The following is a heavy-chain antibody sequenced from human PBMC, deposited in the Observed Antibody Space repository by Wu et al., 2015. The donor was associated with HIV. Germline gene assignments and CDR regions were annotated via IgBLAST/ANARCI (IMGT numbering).Heavy chain of an antibody. CDR2: ISTYNGDT. D-gene: IGHD5-24*01. J-gene: IGHJ3*02. CDR1: GYRFTSYG. CDR3: ARRPDALDGYNFQTIKNAFDI. V-gene: IGHV1-18*01. Sequence: QVQLVQSAAEVKKPGDSVTVSCKTSGYRFTSYGITWVRQAPGQGLEWMGWISTYNGDTNFAQKFQGRLTMTTATSSSTAYMELRSLKSDDTAVYYCARRPDALDGYNFQTIKNAFDIWGQGTMVTVSS.